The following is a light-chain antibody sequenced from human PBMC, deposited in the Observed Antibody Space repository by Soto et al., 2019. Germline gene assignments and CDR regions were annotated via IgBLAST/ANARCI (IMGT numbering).Light chain of an antibody. J-gene: IGLJ2*01. V-gene: IGLV2-14*03. CDR3: TSWTTSTTMI. Sequence: QSALTQPASVSGSPGQSITISCTGTSSDIGAYNFVSWYQQHPGKAPKLMLYDVNNRPSGVSNRFSGSKSGNTASLTNSGLHDEDEADYYCTSWTTSTTMIFGGGTKLTVL. CDR2: DVN. CDR1: SSDIGAYNF.